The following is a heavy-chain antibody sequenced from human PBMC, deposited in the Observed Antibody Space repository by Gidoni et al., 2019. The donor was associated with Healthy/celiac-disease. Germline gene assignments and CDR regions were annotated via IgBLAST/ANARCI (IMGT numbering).Heavy chain of an antibody. CDR2: ISSSSSYI. CDR1: GFTFSSYS. V-gene: IGHV3-21*01. Sequence: EVQLVESGGGLVKPGGSLRLSCAASGFTFSSYSMNWVRQAPGKGLEWVSSISSSSSYIYYADSVKGRFTISRDNAKNSLYLQMNSLRAEDTAVYYCARDGCYGDYCFDYWGQGTLVTVSS. CDR3: ARDGCYGDYCFDY. D-gene: IGHD4-17*01. J-gene: IGHJ4*02.